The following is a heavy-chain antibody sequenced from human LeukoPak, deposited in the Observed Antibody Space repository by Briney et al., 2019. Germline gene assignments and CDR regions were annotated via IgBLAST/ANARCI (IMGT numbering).Heavy chain of an antibody. V-gene: IGHV3-23*01. CDR3: AKNMYYDFWSGYSRIDP. J-gene: IGHJ5*02. CDR2: ISGSGGST. Sequence: PGGSLRLSCAASGFTFSSYAMSCVRQAPGKGLEWVSAISGSGGSTYYADSVKGRFTISRDNSKNTLYLQMNSLRAEDTAVYYCAKNMYYDFWSGYSRIDPWGQGTLVTVSS. CDR1: GFTFSSYA. D-gene: IGHD3-3*01.